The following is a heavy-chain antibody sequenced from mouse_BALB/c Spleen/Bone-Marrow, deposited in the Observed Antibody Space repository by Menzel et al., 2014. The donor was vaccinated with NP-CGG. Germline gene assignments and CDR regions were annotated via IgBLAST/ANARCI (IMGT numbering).Heavy chain of an antibody. V-gene: IGHV1-87*01. CDR3: ARRQLGPYAMDY. J-gene: IGHJ4*01. CDR2: IYPGDGDT. D-gene: IGHD3-2*01. Sequence: QVQLQQSGAELARPGASVKLSCKASGYTFTSYWMPWVKQRPGQGLEWIGAIYPGDGDTRYTQKFNGKATLTADKSSSTAYMQLSSLASEDSAVYDCARRQLGPYAMDYWGQGTSVTVSS. CDR1: GYTFTSYW.